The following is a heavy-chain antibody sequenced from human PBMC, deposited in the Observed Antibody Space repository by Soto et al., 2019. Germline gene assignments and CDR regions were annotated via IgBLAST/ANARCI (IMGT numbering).Heavy chain of an antibody. CDR3: ATARPTLTIVVIPSAVGNWFDP. Sequence: EVQLVQSGAEVKRPGTTVKISCKVSGSSFSDYYIHWVQQAPGKGLQWMGLVDPGDGETKYAEKFQGRLTITADASTNTVYMQLSSLRSEERAMYYCATARPTLTIVVIPSAVGNWFDPWGQGTLVTVSS. J-gene: IGHJ5*02. D-gene: IGHD2-21*01. CDR2: VDPGDGET. CDR1: GSSFSDYY. V-gene: IGHV1-69-2*01.